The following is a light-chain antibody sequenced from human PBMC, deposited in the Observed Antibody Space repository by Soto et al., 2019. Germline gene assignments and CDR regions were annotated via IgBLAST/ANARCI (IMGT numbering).Light chain of an antibody. CDR3: LLYFSTDRYT. J-gene: IGKJ2*01. V-gene: IGKV3-20*01. Sequence: EIVLTQTPGTLSLSPGERATLSCRASQSVTSSHLAWYQQKPGQAPRLLIYGASTRATGIPDRFSGSGSDTVFSLTIRRLDPEDFAMYYCLLYFSTDRYTFGPGTKVQIK. CDR1: QSVTSSH. CDR2: GAS.